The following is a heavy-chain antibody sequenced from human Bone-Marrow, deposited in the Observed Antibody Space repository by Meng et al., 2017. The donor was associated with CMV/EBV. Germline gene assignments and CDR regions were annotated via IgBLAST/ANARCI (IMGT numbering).Heavy chain of an antibody. CDR1: GFTFSSYG. CDR2: IYSGGSRT. J-gene: IGHJ6*02. Sequence: GGSLILSCAASGFTFSSYGMHWVRQAPGKGLEWVSVIYSGGSRTYYADSVKGRFTISRDNSKNTLYLQMNSLRAEDTAVYYCTGDLQFGTSPDYYYGMDVWGQGTTVTVSS. D-gene: IGHD1-1*01. CDR3: TGDLQFGTSPDYYYGMDV. V-gene: IGHV3-23*03.